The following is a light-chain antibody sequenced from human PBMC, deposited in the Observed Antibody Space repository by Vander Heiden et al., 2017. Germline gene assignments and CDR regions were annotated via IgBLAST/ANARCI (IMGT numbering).Light chain of an antibody. CDR3: QQYNNWPPSIT. CDR2: GVS. V-gene: IGKV3-15*01. CDR1: QSVSSSN. J-gene: IGKJ5*01. Sequence: DIVLTQSPATFSVSPGETATLSCGASQSVSSSNLAWYQHKPGQAPRLLIYGVSTRATGVPARFSGGGSGTKFTLTISSLQSEDFALYYCQQYNNWPPSITFGQGTRLEIK.